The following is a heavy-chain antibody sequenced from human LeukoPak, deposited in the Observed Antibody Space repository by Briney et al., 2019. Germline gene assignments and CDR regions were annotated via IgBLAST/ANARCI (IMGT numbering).Heavy chain of an antibody. CDR2: IYPRDSDI. Sequence: GESLKISCQGSGYNFSKYWIGWVRQMPGQGLERMGIIYPRDSDIRYNPSFQGHVTISADTPISTAYLQWSSLKSSDTAVYFCARHGPEIVVVPASIPLDYWGQGTLVTVSS. J-gene: IGHJ4*02. V-gene: IGHV5-51*01. CDR1: GYNFSKYW. CDR3: ARHGPEIVVVPASIPLDY. D-gene: IGHD2-2*01.